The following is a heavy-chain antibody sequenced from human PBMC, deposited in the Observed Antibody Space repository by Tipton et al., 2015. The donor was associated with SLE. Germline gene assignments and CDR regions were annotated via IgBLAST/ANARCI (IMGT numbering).Heavy chain of an antibody. D-gene: IGHD2-8*02. J-gene: IGHJ5*02. V-gene: IGHV4-39*01. CDR2: IYHSGST. CDR1: GGSISSSSYY. Sequence: TLSLTCTVSGGSISSSSYYWCWIRQPPGKGLEWIGSIYHSGSTYYNPSLKSRVSISVDTSKNQFSLKLSSVTAADTAVYYCARHLYCTGGVCPNWFDPWGQGTLVTVSS. CDR3: ARHLYCTGGVCPNWFDP.